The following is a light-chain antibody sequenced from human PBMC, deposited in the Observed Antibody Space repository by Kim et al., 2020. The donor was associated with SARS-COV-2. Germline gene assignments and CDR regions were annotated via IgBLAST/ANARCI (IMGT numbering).Light chain of an antibody. CDR3: QVWDTTTHHVL. Sequence: SYELTQSPTVSVAPGKTARITCGGNNIGGKSVNWYQQKPGQAHVLVMYYDNSRSSGIPERFSGSNSGNTATLTISRVEAGDEADYYCQVWDTTTHHVLFGGGTQLTVL. CDR1: NIGGKS. V-gene: IGLV3-21*04. J-gene: IGLJ2*01. CDR2: YDN.